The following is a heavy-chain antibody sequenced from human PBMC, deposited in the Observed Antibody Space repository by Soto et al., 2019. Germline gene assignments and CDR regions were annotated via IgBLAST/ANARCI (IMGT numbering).Heavy chain of an antibody. CDR3: ARTYYDILTGYFDY. D-gene: IGHD3-9*01. CDR2: ISSSSSTI. V-gene: IGHV3-48*01. CDR1: GFTFSSYS. J-gene: IGHJ4*02. Sequence: GGALRLSCAASGFTFSSYSMNLVRQAPGKGLGWVSYISSSSSTIYYADSVKGRFTISRDNAKNSLYLQMNSLRAEDTAVYYCARTYYDILTGYFDYWGQGTLVTVSS.